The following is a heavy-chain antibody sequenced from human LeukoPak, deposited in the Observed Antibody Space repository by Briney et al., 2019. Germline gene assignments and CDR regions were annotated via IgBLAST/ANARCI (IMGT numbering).Heavy chain of an antibody. CDR1: EYSVSRSYAG. CDR2: TYYTSKWYH. D-gene: IGHD3-10*01. Sequence: QTHSLHCAIYEYSVSRSYAGCNWIRQSPSRRLEWPGTTYYTSKWYHDYAVSVKSRITIIPDPSKNQFSLQLNSVTSEDTAVYYCARQASWSFGWYFYLWGRGTLVTVSS. J-gene: IGHJ2*01. V-gene: IGHV6-1*01. CDR3: ARQASWSFGWYFYL.